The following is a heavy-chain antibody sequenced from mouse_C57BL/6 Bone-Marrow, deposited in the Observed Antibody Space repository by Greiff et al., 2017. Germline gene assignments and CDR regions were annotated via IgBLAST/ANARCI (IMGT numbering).Heavy chain of an antibody. Sequence: VKLQQPGAELVRPGTSVKLSCKASGYTFTSYWMHWVKQRPGQGLEWIGVIDPSDSYTNYNQKFKGKATLTVDTSSSTAYMQLSSLTSEDSAVYDCARGRLITTVVYYFDYWGQGTTLTVSS. D-gene: IGHD1-1*01. V-gene: IGHV1-59*01. CDR1: GYTFTSYW. CDR3: ARGRLITTVVYYFDY. CDR2: IDPSDSYT. J-gene: IGHJ2*01.